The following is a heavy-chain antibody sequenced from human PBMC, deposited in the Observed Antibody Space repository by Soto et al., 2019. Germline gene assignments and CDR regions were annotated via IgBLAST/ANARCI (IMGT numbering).Heavy chain of an antibody. Sequence: QVQLVQSGAEVKKPGSSVKVSCKASGGTFSSYTISWVRQAPGQGLEWMGRIIPILGIANYAQKCQGRVTITADKSTSTAYMELSSLRSEDTAVYYCARDYYYDSSGYCWGQGTLVTVSS. V-gene: IGHV1-69*08. D-gene: IGHD3-22*01. CDR3: ARDYYYDSSGYC. CDR1: GGTFSSYT. CDR2: IIPILGIA. J-gene: IGHJ4*02.